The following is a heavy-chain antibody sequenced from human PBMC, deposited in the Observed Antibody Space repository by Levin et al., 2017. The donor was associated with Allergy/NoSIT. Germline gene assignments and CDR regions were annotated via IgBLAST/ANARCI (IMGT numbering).Heavy chain of an antibody. J-gene: IGHJ4*02. D-gene: IGHD6-19*01. CDR2: INWNGGST. CDR1: GFTFDDYG. CDR3: ARGGYSSGWYYFDY. V-gene: IGHV3-20*04. Sequence: GGSLRLSCAASGFTFDDYGMSWVRQAPGKGLEWVSGINWNGGSTGYADSVKGRFTISRDNAKNSLYLQMNSLRAEDTALYYCARGGYSSGWYYFDYWGQGTLVTVSS.